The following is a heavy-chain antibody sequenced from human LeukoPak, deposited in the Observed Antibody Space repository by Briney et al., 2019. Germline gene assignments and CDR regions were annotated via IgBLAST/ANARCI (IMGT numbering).Heavy chain of an antibody. Sequence: SETLSLTCTVSGGSISSSSYYWSWIRQPPGKGLEWIGYIYYSGSTYYNPSLKSRVTISVDTSKNQFSLKLSSVTAADTAVYYCAREAGYCSSTSCYRGYYMDVWGKGTTVTVSS. J-gene: IGHJ6*03. CDR2: IYYSGST. CDR3: AREAGYCSSTSCYRGYYMDV. V-gene: IGHV4-30-4*08. CDR1: GGSISSSSYY. D-gene: IGHD2-2*01.